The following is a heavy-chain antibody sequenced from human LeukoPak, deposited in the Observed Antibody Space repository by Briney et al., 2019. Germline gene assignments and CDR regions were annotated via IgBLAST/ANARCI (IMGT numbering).Heavy chain of an antibody. Sequence: ASVKVSCKASGYTFTSYDINWVRQATGQGLEWMGWMNPNSGNTGYAQKFQGRVTMTRNTSINTAYMELSSLRSEDTAVYYCARGVTIFGVARNRFDPWGQGTLVTVS. CDR3: ARGVTIFGVARNRFDP. CDR1: GYTFTSYD. D-gene: IGHD3-3*01. CDR2: MNPNSGNT. J-gene: IGHJ5*02. V-gene: IGHV1-8*01.